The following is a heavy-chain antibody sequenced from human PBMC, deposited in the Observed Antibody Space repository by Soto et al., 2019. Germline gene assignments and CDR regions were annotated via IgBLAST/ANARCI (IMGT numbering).Heavy chain of an antibody. CDR1: GFTFSSYG. V-gene: IGHV3-33*01. J-gene: IGHJ6*02. CDR2: IWYDGSKK. D-gene: IGHD3-10*01. Sequence: QVQLVESGGGVVQPGRSLRLSCAASGFTFSSYGMHWDRQAPGKGLEWVAVIWYDGSKKYYADSVTGRFTISRDNSKNSLDLQRNSRRAEDTAVYYCARDKLGEGYCDYGMDVCGQGTTVTVSS. CDR3: ARDKLGEGYCDYGMDV.